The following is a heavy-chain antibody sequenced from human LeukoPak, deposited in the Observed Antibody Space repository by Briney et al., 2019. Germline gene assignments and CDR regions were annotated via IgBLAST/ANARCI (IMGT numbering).Heavy chain of an antibody. CDR3: ARDPSRGYTYGYEDY. CDR1: GFTFSNYW. J-gene: IGHJ4*02. Sequence: PGGSLRLSCAASGFTFSNYWMNWVRQAPGKGLEWVANIKQDGSEKYYVDSVKGRFTFSRDNAKNSLFLQMNSLRAEDTAVYYWARDPSRGYTYGYEDYWGQGTLVTVSS. CDR2: IKQDGSEK. D-gene: IGHD5-18*01. V-gene: IGHV3-7*01.